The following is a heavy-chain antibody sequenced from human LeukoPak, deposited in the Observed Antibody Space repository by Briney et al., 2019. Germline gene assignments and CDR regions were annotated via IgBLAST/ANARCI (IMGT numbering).Heavy chain of an antibody. D-gene: IGHD2-2*01. V-gene: IGHV5-51*01. CDR1: GYSFTTYW. CDR2: IYPGDSDI. Sequence: GESLKISCKGSGYSFTTYWIGWVRQMPGKGLESKGIIYPGDSDIRYSPSFEGQVTISADKSINTAYLQWNSLKASDTAMYHCARLECSRTTCPFAYWGQGTLVTVSS. J-gene: IGHJ4*02. CDR3: ARLECSRTTCPFAY.